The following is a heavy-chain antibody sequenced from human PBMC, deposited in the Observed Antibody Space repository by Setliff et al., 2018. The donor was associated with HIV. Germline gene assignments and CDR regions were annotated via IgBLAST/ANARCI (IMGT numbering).Heavy chain of an antibody. CDR3: ARQPTDTSGYNNWFDS. V-gene: IGHV5-51*01. D-gene: IGHD3-3*01. J-gene: IGHJ5*01. CDR2: IYPGDSDT. Sequence: GESLKISCRGSGYTFTNYWIGWVRQMPGRGLELMGIIYPGDSDTRYSPSFEGQVTMSADKSINTAYLQWNSLKASDIAMYYCARQPTDTSGYNNWFDSWGQGTLVTVSS. CDR1: GYTFTNYW.